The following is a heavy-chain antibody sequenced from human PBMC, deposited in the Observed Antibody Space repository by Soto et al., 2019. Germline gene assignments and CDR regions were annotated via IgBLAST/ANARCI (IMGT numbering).Heavy chain of an antibody. CDR3: ARVGANSWFDP. D-gene: IGHD1-26*01. V-gene: IGHV3-48*01. CDR1: GFTFSSYA. J-gene: IGHJ5*02. Sequence: EVQLVESGGGLVQPGGSLRLSCAASGFTFSSYAMNWVRQAPGKGLEWVSYISSGSGIIYYADSVKVRFTISRDNAKNARYLHMNSLRAEDTAVYYWARVGANSWFDPWGQGTLVTVSS. CDR2: ISSGSGII.